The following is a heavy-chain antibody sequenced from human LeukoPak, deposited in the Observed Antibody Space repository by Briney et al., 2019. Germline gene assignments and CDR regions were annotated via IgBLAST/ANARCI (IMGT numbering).Heavy chain of an antibody. Sequence: GGSLRLSCAASGFTFSNYNMNWVRQAPGKGLEWVSSITSTSIYRYYADSVKGRFTISRDNAKKLLYLQTNSPRAGDTAVYYCAKTTITPPYYMDVWGKGTTVTVSS. CDR1: GFTFSNYN. V-gene: IGHV3-21*01. CDR3: AKTTITPPYYMDV. CDR2: ITSTSIYR. J-gene: IGHJ6*03. D-gene: IGHD4-11*01.